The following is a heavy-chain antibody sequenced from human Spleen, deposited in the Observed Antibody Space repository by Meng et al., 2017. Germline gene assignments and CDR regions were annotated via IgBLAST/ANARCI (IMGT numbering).Heavy chain of an antibody. V-gene: IGHV3-48*03. D-gene: IGHD1-26*01. J-gene: IGHJ2*01. CDR1: GVTLSSYD. Sequence: GGSLRLSCAASGVTLSSYDMNWVRQAPGKGLEWVSYISSSGNIIYYADPVKGRFTVSRDNAENSLLLQMNSLRAEDTAVYYCAREAVGLSWGYWYLDLWGRGTLVTVSS. CDR3: AREAVGLSWGYWYLDL. CDR2: ISSSGNII.